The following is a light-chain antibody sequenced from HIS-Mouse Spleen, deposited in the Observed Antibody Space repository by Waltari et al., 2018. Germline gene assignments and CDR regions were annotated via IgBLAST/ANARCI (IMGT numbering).Light chain of an antibody. V-gene: IGLV2-11*01. CDR1: SSDVRGYNY. CDR3: CSYAGSYTFEV. CDR2: DVS. J-gene: IGLJ2*01. Sequence: QSALTQPRSVSGSPGQSVTISCTGTSSDVRGYNYVPWYQQHPGKAPKPMIDDVSKRPSGVPDRFSGSKSGNTASLTISGLQAEDEADYYCCSYAGSYTFEVFGGGTKLTVL.